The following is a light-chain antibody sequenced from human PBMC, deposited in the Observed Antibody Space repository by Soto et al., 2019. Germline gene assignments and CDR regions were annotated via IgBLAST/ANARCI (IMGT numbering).Light chain of an antibody. V-gene: IGLV1-44*01. J-gene: IGLJ3*02. CDR2: NNN. Sequence: QSVLTQPPSASGTPGQRVAISCSGSSSNIGSNSVNWYQHLPGTAPKLLMYNNNQRPSGVPDRFSASKSGASASLAISGLQSEDEADYYCAAWDDSLNGPVFGGGTQLTVL. CDR1: SSNIGSNS. CDR3: AAWDDSLNGPV.